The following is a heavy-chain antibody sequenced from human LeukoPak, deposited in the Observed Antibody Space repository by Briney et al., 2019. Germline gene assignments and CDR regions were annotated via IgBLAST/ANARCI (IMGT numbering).Heavy chain of an antibody. J-gene: IGHJ4*02. CDR1: VFTFSRCA. CDR2: ISGSGGST. D-gene: IGHD4-17*01. V-gene: IGHV3-23*01. Sequence: GVSLRLSCAASVFTFSRCAMSGARGSRGKGVEWVSAISGSGGSTYYADSVKGRFTISRDNSKNPLYLQMNSLRAEDTAVYYCAKPGLRHWGQGTLVTVSS. CDR3: AKPGLRH.